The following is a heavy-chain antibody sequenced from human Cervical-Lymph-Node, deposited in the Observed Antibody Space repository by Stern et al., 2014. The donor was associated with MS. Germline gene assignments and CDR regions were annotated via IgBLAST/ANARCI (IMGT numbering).Heavy chain of an antibody. D-gene: IGHD3-10*01. V-gene: IGHV3-30-3*01. J-gene: IGHJ6*02. CDR3: ARDLLWFGEFDWGAMDV. CDR2: MSYDGSKA. Sequence: VQLVESGGGVVQPGRSLRLSCAATGFNFSSYAMQLVRQAPGKGLEWVAVMSYDGSKAYYADSVKGRFTISRGNSKKTLLLQMNSLRPEDTADYYCARDLLWFGEFDWGAMDVWGHGTTVTVSS. CDR1: GFNFSSYA.